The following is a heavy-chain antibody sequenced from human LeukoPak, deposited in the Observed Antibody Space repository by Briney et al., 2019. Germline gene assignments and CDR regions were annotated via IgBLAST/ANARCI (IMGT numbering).Heavy chain of an antibody. J-gene: IGHJ4*02. D-gene: IGHD2-15*01. CDR3: AREGKYCSGGSCPYDY. CDR2: IYPGDSDT. CDR1: GYSFTSYW. V-gene: IGHV5-51*01. Sequence: GESLKISCKGSGYSFTSYWIGWVRQMPGKGLEWMGIIYPGDSDTRYSPSFQGQVTISADKSISTAYLQWSSLKASDTAMYYCAREGKYCSGGSCPYDYWGQGTLVTVSS.